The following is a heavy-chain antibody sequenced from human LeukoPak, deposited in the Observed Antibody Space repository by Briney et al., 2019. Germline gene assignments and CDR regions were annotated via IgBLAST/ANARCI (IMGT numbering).Heavy chain of an antibody. Sequence: PSETLSLTCTVSVGSFSSSDYYWDWIRQPPGKGLEWIGSISYSGNTYYNPSLKSQVTISIDTSNNQFSVKLTSVTAADRSLYYCARRTSRLAVTGTSGLDYWGQGTVVTVPS. J-gene: IGHJ4*02. CDR3: ARRTSRLAVTGTSGLDY. CDR2: ISYSGNT. CDR1: VGSFSSSDYY. V-gene: IGHV4-39*01. D-gene: IGHD6-19*01.